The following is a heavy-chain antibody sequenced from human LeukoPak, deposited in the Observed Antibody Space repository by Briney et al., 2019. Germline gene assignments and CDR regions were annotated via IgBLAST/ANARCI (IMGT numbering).Heavy chain of an antibody. D-gene: IGHD3-10*01. Sequence: PSETLSLTCAVSGGSISSGGYSWSWIRQPPGKGLEWIGYIYHSGSTYYNPSLKSRVTRSVDRAKHHFSLKLSSVTAADTAVYSCARAPSGSLTMVRGVPRGMDVWGKGTTVTVSS. CDR2: IYHSGST. V-gene: IGHV4-30-2*01. CDR1: GGSISSGGYS. J-gene: IGHJ6*04. CDR3: ARAPSGSLTMVRGVPRGMDV.